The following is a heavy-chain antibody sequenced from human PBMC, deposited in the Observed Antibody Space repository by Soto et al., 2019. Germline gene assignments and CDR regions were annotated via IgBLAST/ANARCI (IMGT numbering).Heavy chain of an antibody. V-gene: IGHV3-30*18. D-gene: IGHD6-25*01. Sequence: GGSLRLSCAASRFTFSNYGMHWVRQAPGKGLEWVAVISSDGSNESYEDSVKGRFTISRDNFKNTLYLQMNSLRPEDTAVYYCAKDGQRTLSYYYGIDVWGQGTTVTVSS. CDR1: RFTFSNYG. CDR2: ISSDGSNE. CDR3: AKDGQRTLSYYYGIDV. J-gene: IGHJ6*02.